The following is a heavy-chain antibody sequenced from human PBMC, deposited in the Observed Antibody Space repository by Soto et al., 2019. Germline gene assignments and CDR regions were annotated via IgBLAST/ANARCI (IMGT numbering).Heavy chain of an antibody. CDR2: IKQDGSEK. J-gene: IGHJ6*02. CDR1: GFTFSSYW. CDR3: ARERNGVTAGIGMDV. V-gene: IGHV3-7*01. Sequence: GGSLRLSCAASGFTFSSYWMSWVRQAPGKGLEWVANIKQDGSEKYYVDYVKGRFTISRDNAKNSLYLQMNSLRAEDTAVYYCARERNGVTAGIGMDVWGQGTTVTVSS. D-gene: IGHD2-21*02.